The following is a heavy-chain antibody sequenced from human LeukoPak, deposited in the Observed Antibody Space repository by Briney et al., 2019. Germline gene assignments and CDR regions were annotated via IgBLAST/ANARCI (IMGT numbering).Heavy chain of an antibody. V-gene: IGHV3-23*01. J-gene: IGHJ6*03. CDR2: ISASGGRT. CDR1: GFTFTNYA. CDR3: ANDPAAISWPQFMDV. Sequence: PGGSLRLSCAASGFTFTNYAMSWVRQAPGKGLEWVSGISASGGRTYYADSVKGRFTVSRDDSKNTLYLQMNSLRAEDTAVYYCANDPAAISWPQFMDVWAQGPRSPSP. D-gene: IGHD2-2*02.